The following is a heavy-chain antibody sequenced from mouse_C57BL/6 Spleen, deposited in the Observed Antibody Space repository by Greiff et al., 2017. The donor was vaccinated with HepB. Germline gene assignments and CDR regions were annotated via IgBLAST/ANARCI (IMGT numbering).Heavy chain of an antibody. CDR2: IDPSDSET. CDR3: ARWGDGYYGGFAY. J-gene: IGHJ3*01. D-gene: IGHD2-3*01. Sequence: VQLKQPGAELVRPGSSVKLSCKASGYTFTSYWMHWVKQRPIQGLEWIGNIDPSDSETHYNQKFKDKATLTVDKSSSTAYMQLSSLTSEDSAVYYCARWGDGYYGGFAYWGQGTLVTVSA. CDR1: GYTFTSYW. V-gene: IGHV1-52*01.